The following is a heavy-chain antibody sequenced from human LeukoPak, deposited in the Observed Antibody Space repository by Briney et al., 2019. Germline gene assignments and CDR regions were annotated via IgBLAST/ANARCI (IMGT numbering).Heavy chain of an antibody. J-gene: IGHJ4*02. D-gene: IGHD6-19*01. V-gene: IGHV3-23*01. CDR3: AKQIAVAYYFDY. CDR1: GFTFSSYA. Sequence: PGGSLRLSCAASGFTFSSYAMSWVRQAPGKGLEWVSAISGSGGSTYYADSVKGRFIISRDNSKNTLYLQMNSLRAEDTAVYYCAKQIAVAYYFDYWGQGTLVTVSS. CDR2: ISGSGGST.